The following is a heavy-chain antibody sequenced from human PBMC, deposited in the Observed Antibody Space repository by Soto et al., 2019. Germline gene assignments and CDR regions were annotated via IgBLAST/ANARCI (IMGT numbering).Heavy chain of an antibody. CDR2: ISGSGGSA. CDR1: GFTFSSYA. CDR3: AKDRRLLRINDY. Sequence: GGSLRLSCAASGFTFSSYAMSWVRQAPGKGLEWVSAISGSGGSAYYADSVKGRFTISRDNSKNTLYLQMNSLRAEDTAVYYCAKDRRLLRINDYWGQGTLVTVSS. D-gene: IGHD3-22*01. J-gene: IGHJ4*02. V-gene: IGHV3-23*01.